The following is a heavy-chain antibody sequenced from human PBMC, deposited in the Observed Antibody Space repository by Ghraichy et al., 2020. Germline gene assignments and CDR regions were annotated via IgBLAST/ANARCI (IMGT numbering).Heavy chain of an antibody. D-gene: IGHD5/OR15-5a*01. V-gene: IGHV4-39*07. CDR3: ARLDFIVSVDDY. J-gene: IGHJ4*02. Sequence: SETLSLTCTVSGGSISSSSYYWGWIRQPPGKGLEWIGSIYYSGSTYYNPSLKSRVTISVDTSKNQFSLKLSSVTAADTAVYYCARLDFIVSVDDYWGQGTLVTVSS. CDR1: GGSISSSSYY. CDR2: IYYSGST.